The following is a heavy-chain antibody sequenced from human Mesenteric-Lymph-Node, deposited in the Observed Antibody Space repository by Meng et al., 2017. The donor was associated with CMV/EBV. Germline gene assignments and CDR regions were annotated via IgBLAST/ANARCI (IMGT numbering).Heavy chain of an antibody. V-gene: IGHV1-69*05. CDR2: GIPIFGRT. D-gene: IGHD1-20*01. CDR3: AREVGSDNWNDGKWFDP. CDR1: RTYG. J-gene: IGHJ5*02. Sequence: RTYGITWVRQAPGQGLEWMGGGIPIFGRTKYAPKFQGRLTITTDESSSTAYMELSGLTSDDMAVYYCAREVGSDNWNDGKWFDPWGQGTLVTVSS.